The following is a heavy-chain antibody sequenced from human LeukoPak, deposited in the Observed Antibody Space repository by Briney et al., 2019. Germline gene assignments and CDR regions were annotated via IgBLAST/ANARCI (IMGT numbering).Heavy chain of an antibody. CDR3: ARHRGTSHCYDY. CDR1: GGSFSGYY. CDR2: INHSGST. J-gene: IGHJ4*02. Sequence: PSETLSLTCAVYGGSFSGYYWSWIRQPPGKGLEWIGEINHSGSTNYNPSLKSRVTISVDTSKNQFSLKLSSVTAADTAVYYCARHRGTSHCYDYWGQGTLVTVSS. D-gene: IGHD2-2*01. V-gene: IGHV4-34*01.